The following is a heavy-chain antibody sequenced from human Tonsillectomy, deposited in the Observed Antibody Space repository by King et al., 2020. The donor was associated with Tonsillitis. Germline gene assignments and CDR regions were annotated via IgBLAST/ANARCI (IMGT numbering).Heavy chain of an antibody. CDR3: AKDKSVTIFGVVIDAFDI. V-gene: IGHV3-23*04. J-gene: IGHJ3*02. Sequence: VQLVESGGGLVQPGGSLRLSCAASGFTFSSYAMSWVRQAPGKGLEWVSAISGSGGSTYYADSVTGRFTISRDNSKHKRYLQINSLRAEDTAVYYCAKDKSVTIFGVVIDAFDIWGQGTMVTVSS. D-gene: IGHD3-3*01. CDR1: GFTFSSYA. CDR2: ISGSGGST.